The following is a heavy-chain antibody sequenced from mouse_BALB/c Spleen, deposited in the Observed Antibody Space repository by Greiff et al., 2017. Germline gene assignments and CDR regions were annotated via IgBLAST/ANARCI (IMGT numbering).Heavy chain of an antibody. V-gene: IGHV5-6*01. CDR2: ISSGGSYT. CDR3: ARLRQLGLRYFDY. CDR1: GFTFSSYG. Sequence: VQLQQSGGDLVKPGGSLKLSCAASGFTFSSYGMSWVRQTPDKRLEWVATISSGGSYTYYPDSVKGRFTISRDNAKNTLYLQMSSLKSEDTAMYYCARLRQLGLRYFDYWGQGTTLTVSS. J-gene: IGHJ2*01. D-gene: IGHD3-2*01.